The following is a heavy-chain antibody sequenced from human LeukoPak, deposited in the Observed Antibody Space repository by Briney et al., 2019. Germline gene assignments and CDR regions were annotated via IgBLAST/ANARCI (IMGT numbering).Heavy chain of an antibody. CDR3: ARVSPYCGGDCYYDY. Sequence: SETLSLTCTVSGDSISSYYWSWIRQPPGKGLEWIGYIYYSGSTNYNPSLKSRVTISVDTSKNQFSLKLSSVTAADTAVYYCARVSPYCGGDCYYDYWGQGTLVTVSS. CDR2: IYYSGST. D-gene: IGHD2-21*02. CDR1: GDSISSYY. V-gene: IGHV4-59*01. J-gene: IGHJ4*02.